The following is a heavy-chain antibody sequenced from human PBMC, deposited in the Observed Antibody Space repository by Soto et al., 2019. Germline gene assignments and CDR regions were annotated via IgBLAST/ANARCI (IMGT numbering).Heavy chain of an antibody. V-gene: IGHV1-18*01. CDR3: ARSSGSAYWFDP. Sequence: QVQLVQSGAEVKKPGASVKVSCKASGYTFTSYGISWVRQAPGQGLEWMGWISAYNGNTKYAQKLQGRVTMTPDTSTSTAYMELRSLRYDDTAVYYCARSSGSAYWFDPWGQGTLVTVSS. CDR1: GYTFTSYG. D-gene: IGHD6-6*01. CDR2: ISAYNGNT. J-gene: IGHJ5*02.